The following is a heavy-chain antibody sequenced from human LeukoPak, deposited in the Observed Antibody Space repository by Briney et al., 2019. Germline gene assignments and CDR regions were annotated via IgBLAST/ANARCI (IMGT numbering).Heavy chain of an antibody. CDR3: AREASGYVQYYFDY. CDR2: MYYNGST. Sequence: SETLSLTCTVSTGSVSSGTYYWRWIRQPPGKGLEWIGYMYYNGSTNYNPSLKSRVTISVDTSKKRFSLKLSSVTAADTAVYYCAREASGYVQYYFDYWGQGTLVTVSS. CDR1: TGSVSSGTYY. V-gene: IGHV4-61*01. D-gene: IGHD5-12*01. J-gene: IGHJ4*02.